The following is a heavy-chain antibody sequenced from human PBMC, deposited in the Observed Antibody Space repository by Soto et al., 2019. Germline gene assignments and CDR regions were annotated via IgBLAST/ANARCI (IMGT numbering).Heavy chain of an antibody. CDR2: ISGYNRNT. J-gene: IGHJ6*02. V-gene: IGHV1-18*01. CDR1: GYTFSNYA. CDR3: ARGGPCSGGSGPVRTFGMDV. Sequence: QVQLVHSGAEVKRPGASVKVSCKASGYTFSNYALSWVRQAPGQGLEWMGWISGYNRNTNYAQKFQGRVTMTTDTSTSTAYMELRSLRSDDTAVYYCARGGPCSGGSGPVRTFGMDVWGQGTPVTVSS. D-gene: IGHD2-15*01.